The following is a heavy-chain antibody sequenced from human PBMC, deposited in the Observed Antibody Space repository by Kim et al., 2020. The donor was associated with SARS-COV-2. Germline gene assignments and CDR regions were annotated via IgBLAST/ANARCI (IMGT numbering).Heavy chain of an antibody. Sequence: TYNLSLKSRVTISVDKSKNPFSLELSSVTAADTAVYYCARAPSMVRGFVYWGQGTLVTVSS. J-gene: IGHJ4*02. D-gene: IGHD3-10*01. V-gene: IGHV4-4*02. CDR3: ARAPSMVRGFVY.